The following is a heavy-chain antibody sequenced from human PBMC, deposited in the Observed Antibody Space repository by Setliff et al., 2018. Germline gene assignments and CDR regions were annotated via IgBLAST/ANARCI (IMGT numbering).Heavy chain of an antibody. Sequence: GGSLRLSCAASGFNFMNYGMNWVRQAPGEGLEWVSYISYSSGSISYADSVKGRFTISRDNAKNSLYLQMNSLRADDTARYFCARARGYNFGYADSWGQGTLVTVSS. J-gene: IGHJ4*02. D-gene: IGHD5-12*01. V-gene: IGHV3-48*01. CDR3: ARARGYNFGYADS. CDR1: GFNFMNYG. CDR2: ISYSSGSI.